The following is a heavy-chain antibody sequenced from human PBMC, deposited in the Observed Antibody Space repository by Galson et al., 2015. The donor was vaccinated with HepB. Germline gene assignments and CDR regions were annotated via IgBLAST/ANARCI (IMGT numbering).Heavy chain of an antibody. Sequence: SVKVSCKASGYTFSNYGIAWVRQAPGQGLEWMGWISVYNGNTNYAQNLQGRVTMTTDTSTSTAHMELRSLRSDDTAVYYCARLSSGWYDYWGQGTLVTVSS. V-gene: IGHV1-18*01. D-gene: IGHD6-19*01. CDR2: ISVYNGNT. CDR3: ARLSSGWYDY. J-gene: IGHJ4*02. CDR1: GYTFSNYG.